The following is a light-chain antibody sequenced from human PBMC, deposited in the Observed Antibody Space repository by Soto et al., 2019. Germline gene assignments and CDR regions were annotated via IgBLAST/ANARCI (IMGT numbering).Light chain of an antibody. Sequence: DIPMTQSPSAMSASVGDRVTINCRASQDIKYYLAWFQQKPGKVPKRLIYSASSLQSGVPSRFSGRGSGTKFTLTISGLQPEDSATYYCLQHNSYPLTFGGGTKVEIK. CDR3: LQHNSYPLT. CDR1: QDIKYY. J-gene: IGKJ4*02. CDR2: SAS. V-gene: IGKV1-17*03.